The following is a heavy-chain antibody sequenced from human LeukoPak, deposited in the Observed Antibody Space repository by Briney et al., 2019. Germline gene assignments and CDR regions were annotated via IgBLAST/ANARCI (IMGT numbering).Heavy chain of an antibody. V-gene: IGHV3-11*01. CDR3: ARDGPVSWYYDFWSGPRWFNP. D-gene: IGHD3-3*01. CDR2: ISSSGSTI. Sequence: GGSLRLSCAASGFTFSDYYMSWIRQAPGKGLEWVSYISSSGSTIYYADSVKGRFTISRDNAKNSLYLQMNSLRAEDTAVYYCARDGPVSWYYDFWSGPRWFNPWGQGTLVTVSS. CDR1: GFTFSDYY. J-gene: IGHJ5*02.